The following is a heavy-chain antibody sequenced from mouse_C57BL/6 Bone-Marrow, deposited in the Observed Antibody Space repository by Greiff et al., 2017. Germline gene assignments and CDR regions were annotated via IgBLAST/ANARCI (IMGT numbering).Heavy chain of an antibody. J-gene: IGHJ4*01. CDR3: AVYYDYEKYAMDY. CDR2: IYPRSGNT. D-gene: IGHD2-4*01. Sequence: QLKESGAELARPGASVKLSCKASGYTFTSYGISWVKQRTGQGLEWIGEIYPRSGNTYYNEKFKGKATLTADKSSSTAYMELRSLTSEDSAVYFCAVYYDYEKYAMDYWGQGTSGTVSS. CDR1: GYTFTSYG. V-gene: IGHV1-81*01.